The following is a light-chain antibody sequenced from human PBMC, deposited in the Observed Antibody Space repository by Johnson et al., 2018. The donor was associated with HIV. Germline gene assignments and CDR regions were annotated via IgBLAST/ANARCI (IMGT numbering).Light chain of an antibody. Sequence: HSVFTQPPSVSAAPGQKVTISCSGSSSDIGNNYVSWYQQLPGTAPKLLIYENNKRPSGIPDRFSGSKSGTSATLGITGLQTGDEADYYCGTWDSSLRAYVCGTGTKVTVL. V-gene: IGLV1-51*02. CDR3: GTWDSSLRAYV. CDR1: SSDIGNNY. CDR2: ENN. J-gene: IGLJ1*01.